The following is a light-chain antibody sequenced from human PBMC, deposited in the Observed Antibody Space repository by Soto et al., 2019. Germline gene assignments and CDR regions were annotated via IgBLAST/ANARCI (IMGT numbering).Light chain of an antibody. V-gene: IGLV2-8*01. J-gene: IGLJ1*01. CDR3: KSYAGSNTYV. CDR2: EVV. CDR1: KNDIGVYDF. Sequence: QSALTQPPSASGSPGQSVTISCSGTKNDIGVYDFVSWYQHHPGKAPRLIIYEVVQRPSGVPDRFSGSKSGNTASLTVSGLQASDWADYFCKSYAGSNTYVFGSGTKLTVL.